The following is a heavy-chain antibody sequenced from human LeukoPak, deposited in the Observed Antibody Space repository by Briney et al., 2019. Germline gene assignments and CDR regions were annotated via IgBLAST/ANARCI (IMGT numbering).Heavy chain of an antibody. Sequence: PSETLSLTCTVSGGSFSNYYWSWIRQPPGKGLEWIGYIYYTGSTNYNPSLKSRVTMSVDTSKNKFSLRLSSVTAADTALYHCARDFRYWQSGRAFDVWGQGTMVTVSS. D-gene: IGHD3-3*01. J-gene: IGHJ3*01. CDR3: ARDFRYWQSGRAFDV. V-gene: IGHV4-59*12. CDR1: GGSFSNYY. CDR2: IYYTGST.